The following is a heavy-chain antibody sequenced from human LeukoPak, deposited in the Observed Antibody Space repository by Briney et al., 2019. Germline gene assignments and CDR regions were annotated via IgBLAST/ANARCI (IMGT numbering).Heavy chain of an antibody. Sequence: GGSLRLSCSASGLTSSRYDMHWVCQAPGKGLEHVSGITGNGGTIYYADSVRGRVTISRDNSKSTLYLHMSSLRAEDTAVYYCVKAIAGADNFDSWGQGTLVTVSS. V-gene: IGHV3-64D*09. CDR2: ITGNGGTI. CDR1: GLTSSRYD. CDR3: VKAIAGADNFDS. J-gene: IGHJ4*02. D-gene: IGHD6-19*01.